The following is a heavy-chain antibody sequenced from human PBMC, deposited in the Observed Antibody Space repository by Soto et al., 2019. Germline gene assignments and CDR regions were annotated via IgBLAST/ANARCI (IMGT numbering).Heavy chain of an antibody. CDR3: ARNYYDISGYQNSYYYYVMDD. D-gene: IGHD3-22*01. J-gene: IGHJ6*02. Sequence: SETLSLTCTVSGGSISSYYWSWIRQPPGKGLEWIGYIYYSGSTYYNPSLKSRVTISVDTSKNQFSLKLSSVPAADTAVYYCARNYYDISGYQNSYYYYVMDDWGQGTTVTVSS. CDR2: IYYSGST. V-gene: IGHV4-59*12. CDR1: GGSISSYY.